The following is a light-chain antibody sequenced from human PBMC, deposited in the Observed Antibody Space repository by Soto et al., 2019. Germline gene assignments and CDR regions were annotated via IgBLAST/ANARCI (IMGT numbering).Light chain of an antibody. J-gene: IGKJ5*01. CDR1: QSLGGN. CDR3: QQYENSPIT. CDR2: RAS. Sequence: EIVMTHSPATLAVSPGDTATLSCRASQSLGGNLAWYQQKPGQGPRLLIFRASSRATGVPARFSASGSGTEFTLTINRLEPEDFAVYYCQQYENSPITFGQGTRLEI. V-gene: IGKV3-15*01.